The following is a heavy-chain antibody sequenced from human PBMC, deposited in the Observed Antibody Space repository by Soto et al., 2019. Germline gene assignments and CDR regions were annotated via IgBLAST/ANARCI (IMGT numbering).Heavy chain of an antibody. V-gene: IGHV1-24*01. CDR2: FDPEDGET. CDR3: AAGGTRWLHSPFDY. CDR1: GHTLTELS. J-gene: IGHJ4*02. D-gene: IGHD1-1*01. Sequence: QVQLGQSGAEVKKPGASVKVSCKVSGHTLTELSMHWARQAPGKGLEWMGGFDPEDGETISAQKFQGRVTMTEDTSTDSTFLELSSLRSEDTAVYYCAAGGTRWLHSPFDYWGQGTLVTISS.